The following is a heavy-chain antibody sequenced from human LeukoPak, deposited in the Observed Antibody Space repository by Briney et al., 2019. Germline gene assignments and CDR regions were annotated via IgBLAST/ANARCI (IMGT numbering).Heavy chain of an antibody. CDR3: ARVSRGWMATIHNWFDP. J-gene: IGHJ5*02. CDR1: GGSFSGYY. V-gene: IGHV4-34*01. CDR2: INHSGST. Sequence: PSETLSLTCAVYGGSFSGYYWSWIRQPPGKGLEWIGEINHSGSTNYNPSLKSRVTISVDTSKNQFSLKLSSVTAADTAVYYCARVSRGWMATIHNWFDPWGQGTLVTVSS. D-gene: IGHD5-24*01.